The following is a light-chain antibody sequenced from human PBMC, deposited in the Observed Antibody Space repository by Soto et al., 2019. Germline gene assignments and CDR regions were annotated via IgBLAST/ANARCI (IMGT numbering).Light chain of an antibody. Sequence: QSALTQPASVSGSPGQSITISCTGYIHYDFVSWYQQHPGTAPKLVIYEVSNRPSGTSDRFSGSKSGHTASLTISGLQTEDEAVYYCGSYTSSSNYVFGTGKKVNV. CDR2: EVS. CDR1: IHYDF. CDR3: GSYTSSSNYV. J-gene: IGLJ1*01. V-gene: IGLV2-14*01.